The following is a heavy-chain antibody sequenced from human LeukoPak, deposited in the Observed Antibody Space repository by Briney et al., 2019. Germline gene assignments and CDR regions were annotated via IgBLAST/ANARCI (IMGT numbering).Heavy chain of an antibody. CDR1: GFTFSSYA. V-gene: IGHV3-23*01. J-gene: IGHJ4*02. D-gene: IGHD2/OR15-2a*01. CDR3: TRGFRNFDY. CDR2: ISGSGGST. Sequence: GGSLRLSCAASGFTFSSYAMSCVRQAPGKGLEWVSSISGSGGSTYYADSVKGRFTISRDNSKNTLYLQMNSLRAEDTAVYYCTRGFRNFDYWGQGTLVTVSS.